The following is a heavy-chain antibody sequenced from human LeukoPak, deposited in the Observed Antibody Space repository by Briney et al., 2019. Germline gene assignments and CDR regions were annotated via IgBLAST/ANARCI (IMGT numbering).Heavy chain of an antibody. V-gene: IGHV3-21*01. CDR3: ARGTAAGTGNDY. CDR1: GFTFDDYA. J-gene: IGHJ4*02. Sequence: GGSLRLSCAASGFTFDDYAMHWVRQAPGKGLEWVSSISSSSSYIYYADSVKGRFTISRDNAKNSLYLQMNSLRAEDTAVYYCARGTAAGTGNDYWGQGTLVTVSS. CDR2: ISSSSSYI. D-gene: IGHD6-13*01.